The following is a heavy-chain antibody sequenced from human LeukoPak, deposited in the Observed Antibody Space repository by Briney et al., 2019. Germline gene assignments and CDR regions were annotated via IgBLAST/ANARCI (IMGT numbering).Heavy chain of an antibody. J-gene: IGHJ4*02. CDR1: GYIFTNFG. CDR2: INPKTGVT. D-gene: IGHD1-26*01. CDR3: ARDLAMYSPDLDY. V-gene: IGHV1-2*02. Sequence: ASVKVSCKASGYIFTNFGISWVRQAPGHGLEWMGWINPKTGVTKYAQNFQGRVTMTRDTSISTAYMEVSRLRSDDTAVFYCARDLAMYSPDLDYWGQGTLVTVSS.